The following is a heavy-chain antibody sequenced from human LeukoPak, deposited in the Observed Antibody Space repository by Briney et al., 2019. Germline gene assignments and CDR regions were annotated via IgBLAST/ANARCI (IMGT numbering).Heavy chain of an antibody. J-gene: IGHJ3*02. D-gene: IGHD3-16*01. CDR2: IYHSGST. CDR1: GGSIGLYY. Sequence: SETLSLTCTVSGGSIGLYYWAWIRQPPGKGLEWIGYIYHSGSTYYNPSLKSRVTISVDRSKNQFSLKLSSVTAADTAVYYCARDDVRLGELAAPGVGAFDIWGQGTMVTVSS. V-gene: IGHV4-59*12. CDR3: ARDDVRLGELAAPGVGAFDI.